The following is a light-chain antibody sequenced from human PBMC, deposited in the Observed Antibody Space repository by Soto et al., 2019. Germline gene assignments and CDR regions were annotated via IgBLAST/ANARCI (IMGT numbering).Light chain of an antibody. CDR3: QQYNNWWT. V-gene: IGKV3-15*01. CDR2: GAS. J-gene: IGKJ1*01. Sequence: EIVMTQSPATLSVSPGERATLSCRASQSVSSNLVWYQQKPGQAPRLLIYGASTRATAFPARFSGSGSGIEFTLTISSLQSEDFAVYYCQQYNNWWTFGQGTKVEIK. CDR1: QSVSSN.